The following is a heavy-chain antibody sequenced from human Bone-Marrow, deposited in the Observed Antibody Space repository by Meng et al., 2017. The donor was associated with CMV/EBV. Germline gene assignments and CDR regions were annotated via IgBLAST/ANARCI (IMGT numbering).Heavy chain of an antibody. Sequence: SETLSLTCTVSGGSIASEYWSWIRQPPGKGLQWIAYLHNSGRTNYTPSLKSRVTLSVDTSKDQLSLKVRSVTAADTAVYYCARGHPAFFGVDVWGHGTTVTVSS. V-gene: IGHV4-59*01. CDR2: LHNSGRT. D-gene: IGHD3-3*01. CDR1: GGSIASEY. CDR3: ARGHPAFFGVDV. J-gene: IGHJ6*02.